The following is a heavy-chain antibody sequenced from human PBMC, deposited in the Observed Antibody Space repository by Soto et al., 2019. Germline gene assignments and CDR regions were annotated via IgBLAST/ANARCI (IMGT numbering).Heavy chain of an antibody. CDR2: IYSGGST. CDR1: GFAVSNNY. Sequence: EVQLVESGGGLVQPGGSLRLSCAVSGFAVSNNYMNWVRQAPGKGLEWVSVIYSGGSTYYADAVNGRFTISRDNSKNAFYLQMNSLRAEDTAFYFCASRSNNDLSPPTCDLWGQGTLVTVSS. CDR3: ASRSNNDLSPPTCDL. V-gene: IGHV3-66*01. J-gene: IGHJ5*02. D-gene: IGHD2-21*02.